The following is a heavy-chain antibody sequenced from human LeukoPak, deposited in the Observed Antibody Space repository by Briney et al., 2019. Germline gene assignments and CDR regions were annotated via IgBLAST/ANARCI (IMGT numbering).Heavy chain of an antibody. CDR2: IYYSGST. CDR3: ASRTTVTSDDAFDI. D-gene: IGHD4-17*01. Sequence: SETLSLTCTVSGGSISSYYWSWIRQPPGKGLEWIGYIYYSGSTNYNPSLKSRVTIPVDTSKNQFSLKLSSVAAADTAVYYCASRTTVTSDDAFDIWGQGTMVTVSS. V-gene: IGHV4-59*08. J-gene: IGHJ3*02. CDR1: GGSISSYY.